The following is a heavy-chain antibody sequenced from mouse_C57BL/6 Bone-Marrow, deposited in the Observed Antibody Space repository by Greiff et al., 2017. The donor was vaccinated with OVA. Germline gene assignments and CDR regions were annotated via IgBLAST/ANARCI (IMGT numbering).Heavy chain of an antibody. J-gene: IGHJ2*01. Sequence: EVQRVESGGDLVKPGGSLKLSCAASGFTFTSYGMSWVRQTPDKRLEWVASISSGGSYNYYPDSVSGRCTISSANAKPTLFLQMSILTHEDTAMYYYARHARGGNYIAPGYWGQGTTLTVAS. V-gene: IGHV5-6*01. CDR3: ARHARGGNYIAPGY. CDR1: GFTFTSYG. D-gene: IGHD1-3*01. CDR2: ISSGGSYN.